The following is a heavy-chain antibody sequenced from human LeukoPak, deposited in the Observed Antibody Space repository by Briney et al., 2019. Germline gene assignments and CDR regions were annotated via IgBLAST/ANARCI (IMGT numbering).Heavy chain of an antibody. D-gene: IGHD6-13*01. CDR3: ARGSSSWYRDAFDI. J-gene: IGHJ3*02. V-gene: IGHV3-21*01. CDR1: GFTFSSYG. Sequence: PGGSLRLSCAASGFTFSSYGMHWVRQAPGKGLEWVSSISSSSSYIYYADSVKGRFTISRDNAKNSLYLQMNSLRAEDTAVYYCARGSSSWYRDAFDIWGQGTMVTVSS. CDR2: ISSSSSYI.